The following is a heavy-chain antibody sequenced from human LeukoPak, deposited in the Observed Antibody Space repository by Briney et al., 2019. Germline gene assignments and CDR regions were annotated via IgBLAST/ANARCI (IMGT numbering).Heavy chain of an antibody. V-gene: IGHV3-21*01. CDR3: ARVPDDYDYGDRTQGMDV. CDR2: ISSSSSYI. Sequence: PGGSLRLSCAASGFTFSSYAMSWVRQAPGKGLEWVSSISSSSSYIYYADSVKGRFTISRDHAKNSLYLQMNSLRAEDTAVYYCARVPDDYDYGDRTQGMDVWGQGTTVTVSS. J-gene: IGHJ6*02. D-gene: IGHD4-17*01. CDR1: GFTFSSYA.